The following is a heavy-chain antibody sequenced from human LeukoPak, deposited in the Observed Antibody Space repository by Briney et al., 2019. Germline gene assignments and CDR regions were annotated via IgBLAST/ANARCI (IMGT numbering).Heavy chain of an antibody. CDR1: GFTFSSYE. J-gene: IGHJ6*02. Sequence: GGSLRLSCAASGFTFSSYEMNWVRQAPGKGLEWVSCISSSGSTIYYADSVKGRFTISRDNAKNSLYLQMNSLRAEDTAVYYCARDPIGETPISYYYYGMGVWGQGTTVTVSS. CDR2: ISSSGSTI. CDR3: ARDPIGETPISYYYYGMGV. V-gene: IGHV3-48*03. D-gene: IGHD3-10*01.